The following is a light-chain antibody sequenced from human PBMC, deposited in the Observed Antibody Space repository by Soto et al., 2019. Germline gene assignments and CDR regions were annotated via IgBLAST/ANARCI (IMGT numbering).Light chain of an antibody. Sequence: EIVMTQSPATLSVSPGERATLSCRASRSVRSNLAWYQQTPGQAPRLLIYAASTRATGIPDRFRGSGSGTEFTLTITSLQSEDCASYYCQQYDDWPRTFGQGTKVEIK. V-gene: IGKV3-15*01. J-gene: IGKJ1*01. CDR1: RSVRSN. CDR2: AAS. CDR3: QQYDDWPRT.